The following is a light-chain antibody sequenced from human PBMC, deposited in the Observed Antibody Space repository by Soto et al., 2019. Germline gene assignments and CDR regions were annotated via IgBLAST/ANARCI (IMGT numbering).Light chain of an antibody. Sequence: EIVLTQSPGTLSLSPGERATLSCRASQRISSSYLAWYQQKPGQAPRLLIYTASSSATGIPDRFSGSGSGTDFTLTISRLEPEDFALYYCQQYGSTPPLTFGGGTKVEIK. CDR1: QRISSSY. CDR3: QQYGSTPPLT. CDR2: TAS. J-gene: IGKJ4*01. V-gene: IGKV3-20*01.